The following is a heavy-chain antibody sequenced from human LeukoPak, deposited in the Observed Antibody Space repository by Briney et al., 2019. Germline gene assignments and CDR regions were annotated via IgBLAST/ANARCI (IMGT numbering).Heavy chain of an antibody. V-gene: IGHV1-3*02. CDR3: AREWLQPFYFDY. D-gene: IGHD5-24*01. CDR2: SNTGNGNT. J-gene: IGHJ4*02. CDR1: GYTFTSYA. Sequence: ASVKVSCKASGYTFTSYAMHWVRQAPGQRLEWMGWSNTGNGNTKYSQEFQGRVTITRDTSASTAYMELSSLRSEDMAVYYCAREWLQPFYFDYWGQGTLVTVSS.